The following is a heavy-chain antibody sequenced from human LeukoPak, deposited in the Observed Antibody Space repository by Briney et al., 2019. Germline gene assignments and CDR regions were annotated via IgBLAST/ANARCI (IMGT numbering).Heavy chain of an antibody. CDR3: ARDQRLVAGTFYFDY. CDR2: INPNNGGT. D-gene: IGHD6-19*01. J-gene: IGHJ4*02. Sequence: ASVKVSCKTSGYTFTYYYIHWVRQAPGQGLEWMGWINPNNGGTNYVQKFQGRVTMTRDTSISTAYMELSRLRSDDSAVYYCARDQRLVAGTFYFDYWGQGTLVTVSS. V-gene: IGHV1-2*02. CDR1: GYTFTYYY.